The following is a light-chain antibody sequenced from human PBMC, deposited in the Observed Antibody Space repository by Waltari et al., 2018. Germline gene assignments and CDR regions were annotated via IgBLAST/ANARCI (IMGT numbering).Light chain of an antibody. J-gene: IGLJ1*01. CDR1: SSDIGGYNF. Sequence: QSALTQPASVSGSPGQSITISCTGTSSDIGGYNFVSWYQQPPGKAPKLMIYEVSNRPSGVSHRFSGSKSGNTASLTISGLQAEDEADYYCSSYTSSSTLGVFGTGTKVTVL. V-gene: IGLV2-14*01. CDR3: SSYTSSSTLGV. CDR2: EVS.